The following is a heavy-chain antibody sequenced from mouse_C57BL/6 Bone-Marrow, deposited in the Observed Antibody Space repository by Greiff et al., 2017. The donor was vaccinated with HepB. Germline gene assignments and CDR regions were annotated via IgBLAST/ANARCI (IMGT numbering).Heavy chain of an antibody. CDR1: GYTFTSYW. CDR3: ARGLRLYFDV. D-gene: IGHD2-4*01. CDR2: IDPSDSYT. J-gene: IGHJ1*03. V-gene: IGHV1-50*01. Sequence: QVQLQQPGAELVKPGASVKLSCKASGYTFTSYWMQWVKQRPGQGLEWIGEIDPSDSYTNYNQKFKGKATLTVDTSSRTAYMQRSSLTSEDSAVYYCARGLRLYFDVWGTGTTVTVSS.